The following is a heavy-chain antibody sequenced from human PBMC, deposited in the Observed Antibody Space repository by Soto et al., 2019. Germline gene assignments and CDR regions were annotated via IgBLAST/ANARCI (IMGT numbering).Heavy chain of an antibody. J-gene: IGHJ1*01. CDR1: GFTFSNYA. V-gene: IGHV3-23*01. CDR3: AKVGWDTKTTVTRGYFQH. CDR2: ISGSDGGT. D-gene: IGHD4-17*01. Sequence: EVQLLESGGGLVQPGGSLRLSCTASGFTFSNYAMNWVRQAPGKGLEWVSTISGSDGGTYYADSVKGRFTISSDQSKNTLYLQMNSLRAEDTAVYYCAKVGWDTKTTVTRGYFQHWGQGTLVTVSS.